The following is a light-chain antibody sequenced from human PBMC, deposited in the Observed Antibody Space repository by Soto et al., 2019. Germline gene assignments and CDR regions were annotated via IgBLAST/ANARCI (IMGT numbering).Light chain of an antibody. CDR2: AAS. J-gene: IGKJ5*01. V-gene: IGKV1-9*01. CDR1: QAIDTY. Sequence: DIQLTQAPSFLSASVGDRVTITCRASQAIDTYLAWYQQKPGKAPKLLIYAASPLQSGVPSRFSGSGSATEFTLTINSLQPEEFASYYCQQLNSFPFIFGQGTRLEIK. CDR3: QQLNSFPFI.